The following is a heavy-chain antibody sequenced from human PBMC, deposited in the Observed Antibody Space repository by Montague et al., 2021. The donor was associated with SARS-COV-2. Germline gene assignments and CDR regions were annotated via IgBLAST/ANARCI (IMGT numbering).Heavy chain of an antibody. V-gene: IGHV4-39*01. D-gene: IGHD3-3*01. CDR2: IYYSGST. CDR1: GGSISSSSYY. J-gene: IGHJ3*02. Sequence: SETLSLTCTVSGGSISSSSYYWGWIRQPPGKGPEWIGSIYYSGSTYYNPSLKSRVTISVDTSKNQFSLKLSSVTAADTAVYYCARHGLAGITIFGVVTPRGGFDIWGQGTMVTVSS. CDR3: ARHGLAGITIFGVVTPRGGFDI.